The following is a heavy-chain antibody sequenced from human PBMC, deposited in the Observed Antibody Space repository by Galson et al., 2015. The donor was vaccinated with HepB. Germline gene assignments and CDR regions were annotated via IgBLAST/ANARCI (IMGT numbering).Heavy chain of an antibody. J-gene: IGHJ6*02. CDR2: INPSGGST. CDR1: GSTFTSYY. V-gene: IGHV1-46*01. CDR3: ARELPLPCCSSTSCPPCYYYGMDV. Sequence: SVKVSCKASGSTFTSYYMHWVRQAPGQGLEWMGIINPSGGSTSYAQKFQGRVTMTRDTSTSTVYMELSSLRSEDTAVHYCARELPLPCCSSTSCPPCYYYGMDVWGQGTTVTVSS. D-gene: IGHD2-2*01.